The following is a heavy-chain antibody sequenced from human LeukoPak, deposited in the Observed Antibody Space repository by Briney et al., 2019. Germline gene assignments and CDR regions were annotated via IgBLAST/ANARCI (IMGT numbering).Heavy chain of an antibody. D-gene: IGHD1-26*01. CDR3: QEIHADSGERLVDY. V-gene: IGHV4-59*12. Sequence: PSETLSLTCTVSGGSISSYYWSWIRQPPGKGLEWIGYIYYSGSTNYNPSLKSRVTISVDTSKNQFSLKLSSVTAADTAVYYCQEIHADSGERLVDYWGQGTLVTVSS. CDR2: IYYSGST. CDR1: GGSISSYY. J-gene: IGHJ4*02.